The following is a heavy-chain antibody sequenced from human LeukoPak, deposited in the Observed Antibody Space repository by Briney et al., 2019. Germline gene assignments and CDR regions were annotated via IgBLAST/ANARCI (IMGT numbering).Heavy chain of an antibody. D-gene: IGHD2-2*01. CDR3: ARHWRVPAATNWFDP. CDR1: GGSISSSSYY. V-gene: IGHV4-61*05. J-gene: IGHJ5*02. CDR2: IYYSGST. Sequence: PSETLSLTCTVSGGSISSSSYYWSWIRQPPGKGLEWIGYIYYSGSTNYNPSLKSRVTISVDTSKNQFSLKLSSVTAADTAVYYCARHWRVPAATNWFDPWGQGTLVTVSS.